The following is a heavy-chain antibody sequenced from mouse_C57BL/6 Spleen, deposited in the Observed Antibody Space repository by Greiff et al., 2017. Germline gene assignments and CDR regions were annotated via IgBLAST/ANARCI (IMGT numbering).Heavy chain of an antibody. J-gene: IGHJ3*01. CDR1: GYTFTSYW. CDR3: ARPHPIYDGSQFAY. Sequence: QVQLQQPGAELVKPGASVKLSCKASGYTFTSYWMHWVKQRPGQGLEWIGMIHPNSGSTNYNEKFKSKATLTVDKSSSTAYMQLSSLTSEDSAVYYWARPHPIYDGSQFAYWGQGTLVTVSA. V-gene: IGHV1-64*01. D-gene: IGHD2-3*01. CDR2: IHPNSGST.